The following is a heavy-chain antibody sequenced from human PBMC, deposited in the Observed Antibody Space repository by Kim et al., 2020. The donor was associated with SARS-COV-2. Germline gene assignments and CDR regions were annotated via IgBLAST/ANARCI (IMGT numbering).Heavy chain of an antibody. Sequence: SETLSLTCTVSGGSISSSSYYWGWIRQPPGKGLEWIGSIYYSGSTYYNPSLKSRVTISVDTSKNQFSLKLSSVTAADTAVYYCARGLALRELKRQLEEDNWFDPWGQGTLVTVSS. D-gene: IGHD6-13*01. V-gene: IGHV4-39*07. CDR3: ARGLALRELKRQLEEDNWFDP. CDR1: GGSISSSSYY. J-gene: IGHJ5*02. CDR2: IYYSGST.